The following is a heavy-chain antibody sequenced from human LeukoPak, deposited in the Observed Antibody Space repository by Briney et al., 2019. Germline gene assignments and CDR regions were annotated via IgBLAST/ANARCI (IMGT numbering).Heavy chain of an antibody. Sequence: GGSLRLSCAASGFTFSSYSMSWVRQAPGKGLEWVSSISSSSSYIYYAGSVKGRFTISRDNAKNSLYLQMNSLRAEDTAVYYCARDLMVRGDTYGMDVWGQGTTVTVSS. CDR3: ARDLMVRGDTYGMDV. CDR2: ISSSSSYI. D-gene: IGHD3-10*01. J-gene: IGHJ6*02. V-gene: IGHV3-21*01. CDR1: GFTFSSYS.